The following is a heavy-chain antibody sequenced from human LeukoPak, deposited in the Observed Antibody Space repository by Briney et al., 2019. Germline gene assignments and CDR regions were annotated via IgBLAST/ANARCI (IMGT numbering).Heavy chain of an antibody. J-gene: IGHJ4*02. CDR2: IRYDGSNK. V-gene: IGHV3-30*02. D-gene: IGHD3-22*01. CDR3: ARSSGYYTWASYYFDY. Sequence: GRSLRLSCAASGFTFSSYGMHWIRQAPGKGLEWVAFIRYDGSNKYYADSVKGRFTISRDNSKNTLYLQMNSLRAEDTAVYYCARSSGYYTWASYYFDYWGQGTLVTVSS. CDR1: GFTFSSYG.